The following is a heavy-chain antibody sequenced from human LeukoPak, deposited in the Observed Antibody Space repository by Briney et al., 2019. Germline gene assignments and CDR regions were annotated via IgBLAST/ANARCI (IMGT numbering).Heavy chain of an antibody. CDR1: GFTFSSYA. Sequence: GRSLRLSCAASGFTFSSYAMHWVRQAPGKGLEYVSAISGNGGSTYYANSVKGRFTISRDNSKNTLYLQMGSLRAEDMAVYYCARESGGSSALDYWGQGTLVTVSS. J-gene: IGHJ4*02. CDR2: ISGNGGST. V-gene: IGHV3-64*01. CDR3: ARESGGSSALDY. D-gene: IGHD2-15*01.